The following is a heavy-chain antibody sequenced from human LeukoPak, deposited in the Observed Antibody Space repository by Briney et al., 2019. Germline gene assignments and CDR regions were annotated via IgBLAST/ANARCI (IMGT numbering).Heavy chain of an antibody. J-gene: IGHJ4*02. Sequence: EASVKVSCKASGGTFSSYAISWVRQAPGQGLEWMGGIIPIFGTANYAQKFQGRVTITADESTSTAYMELSSLRSEDTAVYYCARDPGGYGTFDYWGQGTLVTVSS. V-gene: IGHV1-69*13. CDR2: IIPIFGTA. CDR1: GGTFSSYA. D-gene: IGHD5-18*01. CDR3: ARDPGGYGTFDY.